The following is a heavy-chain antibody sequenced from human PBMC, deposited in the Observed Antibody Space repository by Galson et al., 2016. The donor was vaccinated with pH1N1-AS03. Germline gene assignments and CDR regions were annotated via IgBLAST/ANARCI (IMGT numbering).Heavy chain of an antibody. D-gene: IGHD3-22*01. V-gene: IGHV3-23*01. CDR2: ITSDGGAT. CDR1: GFKFSSYA. Sequence: SLRLSCAASGFKFSSYAMNWVRQAPGKGLEWVSGITSDGGATYYADSVKGRFIISRDNSKSTLYLQMASLRVEDTALYFCAKDRFAVAGYDSIGYFDQWGQGTRVAVSS. J-gene: IGHJ4*02. CDR3: AKDRFAVAGYDSIGYFDQ.